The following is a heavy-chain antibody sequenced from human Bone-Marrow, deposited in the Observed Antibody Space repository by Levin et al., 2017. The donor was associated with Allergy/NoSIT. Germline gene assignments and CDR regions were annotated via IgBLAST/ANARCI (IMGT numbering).Heavy chain of an antibody. V-gene: IGHV3-66*01. J-gene: IGHJ4*02. CDR1: GFTVSNTQ. D-gene: IGHD3-10*01. Sequence: LTCAASGFTVSNTQMNWVRQFPGKGLEWVSLIYSNGVTNYADSVKGRFIISRDNSKNTLYLQMNSLRAEDTAIYYCARDVFRIINDCWGQGTLVTVSS. CDR2: IYSNGVT. CDR3: ARDVFRIINDC.